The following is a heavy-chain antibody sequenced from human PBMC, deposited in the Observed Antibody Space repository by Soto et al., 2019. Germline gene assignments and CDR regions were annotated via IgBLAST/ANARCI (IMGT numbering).Heavy chain of an antibody. D-gene: IGHD6-19*01. CDR2: TSSDGNLK. Sequence: QVQLEESGGGVVQPGRSLRLSCVASGFTFRNDPVHWVRQAPGKGLEWVAVTSSDGNLKYYADSVRGRFTISRDNSKNTLYLPMSSLRIDDTAVYYCARPPVVGVWLNDYWGQGTLVTVSS. CDR3: ARPPVVGVWLNDY. CDR1: GFTFRNDP. V-gene: IGHV3-30-3*01. J-gene: IGHJ4*02.